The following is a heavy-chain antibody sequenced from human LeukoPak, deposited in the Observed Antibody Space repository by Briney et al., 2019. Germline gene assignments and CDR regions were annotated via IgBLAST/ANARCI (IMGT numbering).Heavy chain of an antibody. CDR3: ARDTVDGYIYFDY. CDR2: ISSSGGTK. V-gene: IGHV3-11*01. CDR1: GFTFSDYY. Sequence: GGSLRLSCAASGFTFSDYYMSWIRQAPGKGLEWVSCISSSGGTKYYADSVKGRFTISRDNAKNSLYLQMNSLRAEDTAVYFCARDTVDGYIYFDYWGQGTLVTVSS. D-gene: IGHD5-12*01. J-gene: IGHJ4*02.